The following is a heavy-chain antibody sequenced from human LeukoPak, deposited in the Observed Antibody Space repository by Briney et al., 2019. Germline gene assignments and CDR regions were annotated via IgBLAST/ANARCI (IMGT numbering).Heavy chain of an antibody. J-gene: IGHJ6*03. CDR2: IIPIFGTA. Sequence: PGGSLRLSCAASGFTFSSYAISWVRQAPGQGLEWMGGIIPIFGTANYAQKFQGRVTITADKSTSTAYMELSSLRSEDTAVYYCASLGSTSYYYYYMDVWGKGTTVTVS. V-gene: IGHV1-69*06. CDR3: ASLGSTSYYYYYMDV. D-gene: IGHD2-2*03. CDR1: GFTFSSYA.